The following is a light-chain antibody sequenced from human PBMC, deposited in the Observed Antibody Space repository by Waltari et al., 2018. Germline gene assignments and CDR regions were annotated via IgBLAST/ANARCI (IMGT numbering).Light chain of an antibody. CDR3: HSFTDSNTFNFV. V-gene: IGLV2-14*01. Sequence: QSALTQPASVSGSPGQSITIHCTGTTHDVGRYNYVSWYHHPPGKAPKLIILEGSHRPPGVSNRFSGSKSGSTASLTISGLRADDAGDYYCHSFTDSNTFNFVFGPGTTVIVL. CDR2: EGS. J-gene: IGLJ1*01. CDR1: THDVGRYNY.